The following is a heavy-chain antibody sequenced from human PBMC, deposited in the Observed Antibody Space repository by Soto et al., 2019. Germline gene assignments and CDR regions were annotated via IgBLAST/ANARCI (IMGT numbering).Heavy chain of an antibody. CDR2: MNPNSGNT. D-gene: IGHD2-2*01. V-gene: IGHV1-8*01. J-gene: IGHJ4*02. Sequence: ASVKVSCKASGYTFTSYDINWVRQATGQGLEWMGWMNPNSGNTGYAQKFQGRVTMTRNTSISTAYMELSSLRSEDTAVYYCARATCSSTSCYADFDYWGQGTLVTVSS. CDR3: ARATCSSTSCYADFDY. CDR1: GYTFTSYD.